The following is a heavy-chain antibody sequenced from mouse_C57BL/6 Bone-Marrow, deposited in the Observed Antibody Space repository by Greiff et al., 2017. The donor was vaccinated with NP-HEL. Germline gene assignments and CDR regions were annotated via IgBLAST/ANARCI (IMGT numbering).Heavy chain of an antibody. Sequence: QVQLQQSGAELVRPGTSVKVSCKASGYAFTNYLIEWVKQRPGQGLEWIGVINPGSGGTNYNEKFKGKATLTADKSSSTAYMQLSSLTSEDSAVYCCARWLLLRYAMDYWGQGTSVTVSS. CDR3: ARWLLLRYAMDY. J-gene: IGHJ4*01. CDR2: INPGSGGT. CDR1: GYAFTNYL. D-gene: IGHD1-1*01. V-gene: IGHV1-54*01.